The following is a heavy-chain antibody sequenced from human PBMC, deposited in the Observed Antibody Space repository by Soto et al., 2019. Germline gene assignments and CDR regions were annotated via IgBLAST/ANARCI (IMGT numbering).Heavy chain of an antibody. D-gene: IGHD1-26*01. CDR1: GYTLTELF. J-gene: IGHJ4*02. CDR2: FDPEDGET. V-gene: IGHV1-24*01. Sequence: GASVKVSCKVSGYTLTELFMHWVRQAPGKGLEWMGGFDPEDGETIYAQKFQGRVTMTEDTSTDTAYMELSSLRSEDTAVYYCARVARSGFSGSYYFDYWGRGTLVTVSS. CDR3: ARVARSGFSGSYYFDY.